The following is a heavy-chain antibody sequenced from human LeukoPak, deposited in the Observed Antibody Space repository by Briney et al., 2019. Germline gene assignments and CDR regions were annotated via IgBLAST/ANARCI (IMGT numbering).Heavy chain of an antibody. J-gene: IGHJ4*02. CDR1: GYTFTSYG. CDR3: ARDGTWIQLWPGLDY. V-gene: IGHV1-18*01. Sequence: ASVKVSCKASGYTFTSYGISWVRQAPGQGLEWMGWISAYNGNTNYAQKLQGRVTMTTDTSTSTAYMELRSLRSDDTAVYYCARDGTWIQLWPGLDYWGQGTLVTVSS. D-gene: IGHD5-18*01. CDR2: ISAYNGNT.